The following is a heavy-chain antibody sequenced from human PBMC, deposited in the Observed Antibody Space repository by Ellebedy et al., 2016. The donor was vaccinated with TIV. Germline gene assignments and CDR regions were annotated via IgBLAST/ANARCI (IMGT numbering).Heavy chain of an antibody. CDR3: ARGGREMATEIVFDY. CDR1: GFTFTSYA. V-gene: IGHV3-21*01. Sequence: GESLKISXAASGFTFTSYAMNWVRQAPGKGLEWVSSISTSSNYIYYADSVKGLFTVSRDNAKNSLYLQMNSLRAEDTAVYYCARGGREMATEIVFDYWGQGTLVTVSS. J-gene: IGHJ4*02. CDR2: ISTSSNYI. D-gene: IGHD5-24*01.